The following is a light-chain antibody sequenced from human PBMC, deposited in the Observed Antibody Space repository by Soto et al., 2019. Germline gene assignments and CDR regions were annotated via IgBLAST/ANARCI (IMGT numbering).Light chain of an antibody. CDR3: QQYGISPSYT. J-gene: IGKJ2*01. V-gene: IGKV3-20*01. CDR1: QSLSSSY. Sequence: EIVLTQSPGALSLSPGEGATLSCRASQSLSSSYVAWYQQKVGQPPRLLIYGASNRATGIPDRFSGSWSGIEFTLTISRLEPEDFAVYYCQQYGISPSYTFSQGTKLDIK. CDR2: GAS.